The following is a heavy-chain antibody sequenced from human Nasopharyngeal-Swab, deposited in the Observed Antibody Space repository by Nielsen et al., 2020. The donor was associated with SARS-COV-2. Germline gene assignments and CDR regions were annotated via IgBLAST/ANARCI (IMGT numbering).Heavy chain of an antibody. Sequence: WIRQPPGKGPEGIAEINHSGSTNYNPCLTSRVTLSVDTSMNQVSLEVTSVTAADTAVYYCARGLSGIVPAPILGLGPYYYYYYIDVWGKGTTITVSS. J-gene: IGHJ6*03. CDR2: INHSGST. CDR3: ARGLSGIVPAPILGLGPYYYYYYIDV. D-gene: IGHD2-2*01. V-gene: IGHV4-34*01.